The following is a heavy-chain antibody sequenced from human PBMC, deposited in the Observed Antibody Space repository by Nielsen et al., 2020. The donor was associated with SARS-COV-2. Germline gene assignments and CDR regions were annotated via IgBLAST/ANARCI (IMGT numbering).Heavy chain of an antibody. V-gene: IGHV1-18*04. CDR2: ISGNSDSA. CDR1: GYTFTKYG. D-gene: IGHD3-22*01. CDR3: ASSAPPSGFNWFDP. J-gene: IGHJ5*02. Sequence: ASVKVSCKASGYTFTKYGISWVRQASGQGLEWMGWISGNSDSAKYVKKFLGRVIMTTDTSTSTAYLEVRSLRSDDTAVYYCASSAPPSGFNWFDPWGQGTLVTVSS.